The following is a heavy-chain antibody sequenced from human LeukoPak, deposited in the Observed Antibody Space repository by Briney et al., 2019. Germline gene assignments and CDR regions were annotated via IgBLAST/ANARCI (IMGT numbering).Heavy chain of an antibody. CDR2: IYYSGST. CDR3: AANYGDYEEVGYFDY. J-gene: IGHJ4*02. V-gene: IGHV4-59*01. Sequence: SETLSLTCAVSGGSISGWYWSWIRQPPGKGLEWIGYIYYSGSTNYNPSLKSRVTISVDTSKNQFSLKLSSVTAADTAVYYCAANYGDYEEVGYFDYWGQGTLVTVSS. CDR1: GGSISGWY. D-gene: IGHD4-17*01.